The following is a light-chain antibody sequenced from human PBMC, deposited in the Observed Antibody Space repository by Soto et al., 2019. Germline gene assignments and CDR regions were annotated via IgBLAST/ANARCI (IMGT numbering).Light chain of an antibody. Sequence: DIQMTQSPSSLSASVGDRVTITCRASQNIRNYLNWYQQTPGKAPKLLIFAAYSLQSGVPSRFSGSGSGTDFTLTISSLQPKEFATYYCQQSSSTTYSFGQGTKLEIK. V-gene: IGKV1-39*01. CDR3: QQSSSTTYS. CDR1: QNIRNY. J-gene: IGKJ2*03. CDR2: AAY.